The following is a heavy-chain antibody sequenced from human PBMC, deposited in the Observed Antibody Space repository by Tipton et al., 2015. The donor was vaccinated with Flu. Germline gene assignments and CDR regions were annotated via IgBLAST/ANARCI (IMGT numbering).Heavy chain of an antibody. CDR1: GYTFTAHY. D-gene: IGHD5-24*01. Sequence: QLVQSGAELKKPGASVKVSCKGFGYTFTAHYIHWVRQAPGQGLEWMGWINSNDNGTRYPQKFQGRVTMTRDTSIGTVYMELSRLISDDTAVYYCARDGAGYNGAFDMWGQGTMVTVSS. CDR2: INSNDNGT. CDR3: ARDGAGYNGAFDM. V-gene: IGHV1-2*02. J-gene: IGHJ3*02.